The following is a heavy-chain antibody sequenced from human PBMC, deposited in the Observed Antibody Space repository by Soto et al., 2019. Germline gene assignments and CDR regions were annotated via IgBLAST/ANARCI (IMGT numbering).Heavy chain of an antibody. D-gene: IGHD4-17*01. CDR3: ARPDFGDYWYFDL. CDR1: GGPFSSHT. Sequence: QDQLVQSGAEVKKPGSSVKVSCKAFGGPFSSHTFSWVRQAPGQGLEWMGRIIPALGTTTYAQKFQGRVTITAGESVTTVYLELNSLRTEDTAVYYCARPDFGDYWYFDLWGRGNLVTVSS. CDR2: IIPALGTT. J-gene: IGHJ2*01. V-gene: IGHV1-69*08.